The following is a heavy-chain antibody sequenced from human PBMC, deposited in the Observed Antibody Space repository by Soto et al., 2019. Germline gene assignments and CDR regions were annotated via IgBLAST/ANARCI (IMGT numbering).Heavy chain of an antibody. CDR3: AKGYDSSGYYYAPYYGMDV. V-gene: IGHV3-23*01. J-gene: IGHJ6*02. D-gene: IGHD3-22*01. Sequence: PGGSLRLSCAASGFTFSSYAMSWVRQAPGKGLEWVSAISGSGGSTYYADSVEGRFTISRDNSKNTLYLQMNSLRAEDTAVYYCAKGYDSSGYYYAPYYGMDVWGQGTTVTVSS. CDR1: GFTFSSYA. CDR2: ISGSGGST.